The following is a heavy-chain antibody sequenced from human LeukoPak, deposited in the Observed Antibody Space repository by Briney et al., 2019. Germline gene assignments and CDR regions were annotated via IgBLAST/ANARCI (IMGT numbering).Heavy chain of an antibody. CDR3: ARDSDMGIDP. J-gene: IGHJ5*02. CDR1: GGSISSGGSY. D-gene: IGHD5-18*01. CDR2: IYYSGST. V-gene: IGHV4-31*03. Sequence: SETLSLTCTVSGGSISSGGSYWSWIRQHPGKGLEWIGYIYYSGSTYYNPSLKSRVTISVDTSKNQFSLKLSSVTAADTAVYYCARDSDMGIDPWGQGTLVTVSS.